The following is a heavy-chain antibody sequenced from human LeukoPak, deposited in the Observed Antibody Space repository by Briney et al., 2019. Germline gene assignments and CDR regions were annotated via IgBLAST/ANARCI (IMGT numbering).Heavy chain of an antibody. V-gene: IGHV3-23*01. CDR3: ARDGWFGGTPYYYYYYGMDV. CDR1: GFTFSSYA. D-gene: IGHD3-10*01. J-gene: IGHJ6*02. Sequence: GGSLRLSCAASGFTFSSYAMSWVRQAPGKGLEWVSAISGSGGSTYYADSVKGRFTISRDNAKNSLYLQMNSLRAEDTAVYYCARDGWFGGTPYYYYYYGMDVWGQGTTVTVSS. CDR2: ISGSGGST.